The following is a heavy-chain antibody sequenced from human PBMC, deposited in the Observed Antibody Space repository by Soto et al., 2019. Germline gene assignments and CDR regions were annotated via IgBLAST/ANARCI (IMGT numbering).Heavy chain of an antibody. V-gene: IGHV4-39*01. D-gene: IGHD2-15*01. J-gene: IGHJ6*02. Sequence: SETLSLTCTVSGGSISSSSYYWGWIRQPPGKGLEWIGSIYYSGSTYYNPSLKSRVTISVDTSKNQFSLKLSSVTAADTAVYYCASGYCSGGSCYRYYYGMDVWGQGTTVTVSS. CDR1: GGSISSSSYY. CDR2: IYYSGST. CDR3: ASGYCSGGSCYRYYYGMDV.